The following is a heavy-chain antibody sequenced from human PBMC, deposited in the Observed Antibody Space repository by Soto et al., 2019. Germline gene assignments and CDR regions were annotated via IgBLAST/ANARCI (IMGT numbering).Heavy chain of an antibody. Sequence: TLSLTCTVSGGSISSGGYYWSWIRQHPGQGLEWIGNIYYSGSTYYNPSLKSRLTISVDTSKNQFSLKLTSVTAADTAVYYCARYSSPGTTLDYWGQGTLVTVSS. CDR3: ARYSSPGTTLDY. D-gene: IGHD6-13*01. J-gene: IGHJ4*02. V-gene: IGHV4-31*03. CDR1: GGSISSGGYY. CDR2: IYYSGST.